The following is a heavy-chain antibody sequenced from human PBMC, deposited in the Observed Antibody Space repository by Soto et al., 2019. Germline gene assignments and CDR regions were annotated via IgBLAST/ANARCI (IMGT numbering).Heavy chain of an antibody. CDR1: GGTFNNYA. V-gene: IGHV1-69*06. J-gene: IGHJ6*02. CDR3: ARDHYDSTGHDKYYYYGMEV. Sequence: QVQLVQSGAEVKKPGSSVKVSCKASGGTFNNYAISWVRQAPGQGLEWMGGIVHIFGTPKYAQKFQGRVTITADKSTNIAYMELGSLRSEDTAVYFCARDHYDSTGHDKYYYYGMEVWGQGTTVTVSS. CDR2: IVHIFGTP. D-gene: IGHD3-22*01.